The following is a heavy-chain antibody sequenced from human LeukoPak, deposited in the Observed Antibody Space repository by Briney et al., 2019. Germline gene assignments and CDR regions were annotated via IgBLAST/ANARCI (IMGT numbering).Heavy chain of an antibody. CDR1: GFTFSSYS. J-gene: IGHJ4*02. Sequence: GGSLRLSCAASGFTFSSYSMNWVRQAPGKGLEWVSPISSSSYIYYADSVKGRFTISRDNAKNSLYLQMNSLRAEDTAVYYCARDVVEYCYGSGSYYPDYWGQGTLVTVSS. V-gene: IGHV3-21*01. CDR2: ISSSSYI. CDR3: ARDVVEYCYGSGSYYPDY. D-gene: IGHD3-10*01.